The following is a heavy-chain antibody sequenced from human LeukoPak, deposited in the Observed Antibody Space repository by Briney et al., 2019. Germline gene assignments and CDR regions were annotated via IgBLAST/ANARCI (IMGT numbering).Heavy chain of an antibody. V-gene: IGHV3-64*04. D-gene: IGHD3-10*01. CDR2: ISSNGGST. CDR1: GFTFSSYA. Sequence: GGSLRLSCSASGFTFSSYAMHWVRKAQGKGLEYVSAISSNGGSTYYADSLKGRFTISRDNSKNTLYLQMNSLRAEDTAVYYCARDEYYYGSGSYQGDYWGQGTLVTVSS. J-gene: IGHJ4*02. CDR3: ARDEYYYGSGSYQGDY.